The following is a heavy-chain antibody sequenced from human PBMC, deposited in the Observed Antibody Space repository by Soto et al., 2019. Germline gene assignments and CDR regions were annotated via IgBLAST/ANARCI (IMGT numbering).Heavy chain of an antibody. CDR2: ISSSGSTI. D-gene: IGHD6-6*01. V-gene: IGHV3-48*03. CDR1: GFTFSSYE. CDR3: AREAHLAARPEWYFDR. Sequence: SLRLSCAASGFTFSSYEMDWVRQAPGKGLERDSYISSSGSTIYYADSVKGRFTISRDNAKNSLYLKMHSLRAEDTAVYYCAREAHLAARPEWYFDRWGRGTLVTVSS. J-gene: IGHJ2*01.